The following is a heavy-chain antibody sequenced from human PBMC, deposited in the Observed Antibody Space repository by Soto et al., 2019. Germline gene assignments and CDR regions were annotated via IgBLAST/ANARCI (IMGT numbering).Heavy chain of an antibody. CDR1: GFTFGSHA. CDR3: ARDLGAGSPNWFDP. Sequence: EVQLLESGGGLVQPGGSLRLSCSASGFTFGSHAMNWVRQAPGKGLQWVSAISDSGDKTYYADSVKGRFTISRDNSKHTLYLQMNNVRAEDTALYYCARDLGAGSPNWFDPWGLGTLVTVSS. V-gene: IGHV3-23*01. J-gene: IGHJ5*02. D-gene: IGHD2-15*01. CDR2: ISDSGDKT.